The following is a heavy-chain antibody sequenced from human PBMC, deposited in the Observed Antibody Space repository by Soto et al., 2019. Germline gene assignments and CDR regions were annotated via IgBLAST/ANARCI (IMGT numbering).Heavy chain of an antibody. Sequence: GGSVRLSCAASGFVFGSDAMHWVRQGPGKGLEWVAVIMYDGNSEYYADSVKGRFTLSRDNSKNILYVQMNSLRAEDTAVYYCTRPTCDGGNCYFAHWGQGTLVTVSS. CDR2: IMYDGNSE. CDR3: TRPTCDGGNCYFAH. J-gene: IGHJ5*02. D-gene: IGHD2-21*01. CDR1: GFVFGSDA. V-gene: IGHV3-30-3*01.